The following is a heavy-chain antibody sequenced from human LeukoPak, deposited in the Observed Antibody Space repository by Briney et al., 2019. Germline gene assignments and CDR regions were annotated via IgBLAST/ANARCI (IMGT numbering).Heavy chain of an antibody. V-gene: IGHV3-30-3*01. J-gene: IGHJ4*02. CDR1: GFTFSSYA. D-gene: IGHD4-17*01. CDR2: ISYDGSNK. Sequence: PGRSLRLSCAASGFTFSSYAIHWVRQAPGKGLEWVAVISYDGSNKYYADSVKGRFTISRDNSKNTLYLQMNSLRAEDTAVYYCARDSGDYGDHGGDYWGQGTLVTVSS. CDR3: ARDSGDYGDHGGDY.